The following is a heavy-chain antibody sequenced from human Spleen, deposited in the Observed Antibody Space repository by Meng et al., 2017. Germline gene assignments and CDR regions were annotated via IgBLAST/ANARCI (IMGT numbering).Heavy chain of an antibody. CDR3: VKHMYSTGWSLFDY. V-gene: IGHV3-48*03. J-gene: IGHJ4*02. CDR2: ISLSGGTK. Sequence: GESLKISCAASGFTFSTFEMSWVRHAPGKGLEWVSYISLSGGTKYYTDSVKGRFTISRDNAENSVSLQMNSLRAEDTAVYYCVKHMYSTGWSLFDYWGQGTLVTVSS. CDR1: GFTFSTFE. D-gene: IGHD6-19*01.